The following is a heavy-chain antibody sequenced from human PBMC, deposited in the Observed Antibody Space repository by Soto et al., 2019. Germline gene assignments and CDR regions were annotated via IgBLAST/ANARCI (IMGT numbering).Heavy chain of an antibody. CDR2: IYPGDSDT. D-gene: IGHD5-12*01. Sequence: GESLKISCKGSGYSFTIYCIGWVLQMKWKGLEWMGIIYPGDSDTRYSPSFQGQVTISADKSISTAYLQWSSLKASDTAMYYCARLKVRDGYNPYYYYGMDVWGQGTTVPVS. CDR1: GYSFTIYC. CDR3: ARLKVRDGYNPYYYYGMDV. J-gene: IGHJ6*02. V-gene: IGHV5-51*01.